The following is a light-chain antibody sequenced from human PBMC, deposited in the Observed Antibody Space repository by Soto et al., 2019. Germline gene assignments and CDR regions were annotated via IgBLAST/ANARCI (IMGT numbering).Light chain of an antibody. V-gene: IGKV1-5*01. CDR3: QQVSGYPLN. J-gene: IGKJ4*01. CDR1: QSINNL. CDR2: DVS. Sequence: DVQMTQSPSTLSASVGDRVTITCRASQSINNLLAWYQQKPGKAPKFLIYDVSTLESGVPSRFSGSASGTEFTLTISSLQPEDFATYYCQQVSGYPLNFGGGTKVDIK.